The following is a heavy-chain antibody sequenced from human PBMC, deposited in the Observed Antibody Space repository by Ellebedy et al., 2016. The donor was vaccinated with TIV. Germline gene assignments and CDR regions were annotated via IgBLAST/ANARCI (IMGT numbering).Heavy chain of an antibody. Sequence: MPGGSLRLSCAVHGGSFSGYYWSWIRQPPGKGPAWIGEINHSGSTNYNPSLKSRVTVSVDTSKNQFSLKLSSVTAADTAVYYCARGYYYANYFDYWGQGTLVTVSS. CDR2: INHSGST. J-gene: IGHJ4*02. D-gene: IGHD3-10*01. V-gene: IGHV4-34*01. CDR1: GGSFSGYY. CDR3: ARGYYYANYFDY.